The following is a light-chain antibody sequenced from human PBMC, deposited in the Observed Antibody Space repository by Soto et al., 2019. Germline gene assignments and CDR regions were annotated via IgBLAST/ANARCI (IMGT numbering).Light chain of an antibody. J-gene: IGLJ1*01. V-gene: IGLV1-47*01. CDR3: AAWDDSLSGFYD. CDR1: SSKIGSNY. Sequence: QSVLTQPPSASGTPGQRVTLSCSGSSSKIGSNYVYWYQQLPGTAPKLLIYRNNQRPSGVPDRFSGSKSGTSASLAISGLRSEDEVVYYCAAWDDSLSGFYDFGPGTKVPVL. CDR2: RNN.